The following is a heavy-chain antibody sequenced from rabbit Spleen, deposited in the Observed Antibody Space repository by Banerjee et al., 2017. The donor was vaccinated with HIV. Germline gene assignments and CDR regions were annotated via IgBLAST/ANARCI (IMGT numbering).Heavy chain of an antibody. V-gene: IGHV1S45*01. CDR3: ARETSSGWGVVSYYFNL. D-gene: IGHD4-1*01. CDR2: ISTGSGST. J-gene: IGHJ4*01. CDR1: GFSFSNNYV. Sequence: QEQLEESGGDLVKPEGSLTLTCTASGFSFSNNYVMCWVRQAPGKGLEWIGCISTGSGSTYYASWAKGRFTISKTSSTTVTLQMTSLTAADTATYFCARETSSGWGVVSYYFNLWGPGTLVTVS.